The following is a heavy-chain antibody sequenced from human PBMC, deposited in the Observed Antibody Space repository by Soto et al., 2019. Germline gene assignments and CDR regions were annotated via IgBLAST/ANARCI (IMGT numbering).Heavy chain of an antibody. CDR1: GGTFSSYA. Sequence: ASVKVSCKASGGTFSSYAISWVRQAPGQGLEWMGGIIPIFGTANYAQKFQGRVTITADESTSTAYVELSSLRSEDTAVYYCARDRSLAARDAFDIWGKGKMVTVS. V-gene: IGHV1-69*13. CDR3: ARDRSLAARDAFDI. D-gene: IGHD6-6*01. J-gene: IGHJ3*02. CDR2: IIPIFGTA.